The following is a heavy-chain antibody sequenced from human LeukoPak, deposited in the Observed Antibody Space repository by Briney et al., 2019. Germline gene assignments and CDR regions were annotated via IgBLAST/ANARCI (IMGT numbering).Heavy chain of an antibody. CDR3: AKPENQYQLLIDY. J-gene: IGHJ4*02. V-gene: IGHV3-23*01. CDR2: ISGSGGST. D-gene: IGHD2-2*01. CDR1: GFTFSSYA. Sequence: GGSLRPSCAASGFTFSSYAMSWVRQAPGKGLEWVSAISGSGGSTYYADSVKGRFTISRDNSKNTLYLQMNSLRAEDTAVYYCAKPENQYQLLIDYWGQGTLVTVSS.